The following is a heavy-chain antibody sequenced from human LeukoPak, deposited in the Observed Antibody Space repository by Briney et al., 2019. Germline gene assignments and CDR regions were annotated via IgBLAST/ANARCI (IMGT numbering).Heavy chain of an antibody. CDR2: ISYDGSNK. D-gene: IGHD3-9*01. V-gene: IGHV3-30-3*01. J-gene: IGHJ6*02. CDR3: ARALRYFDRYYYYGMDV. CDR1: RFTFSSYA. Sequence: GGSLRLSCAASRFTFSSYAMHWVRQAPGKGLEWVAVISYDGSNKYYADSVKGRFTISRDNSKNTLYLQMDSLRAEDTAVYYCARALRYFDRYYYYGMDVWGQGTTVTVSS.